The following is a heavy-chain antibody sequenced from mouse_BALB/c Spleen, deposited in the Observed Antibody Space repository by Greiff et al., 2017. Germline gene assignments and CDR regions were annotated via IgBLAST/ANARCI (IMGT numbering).Heavy chain of an antibody. CDR1: GFTFSSYG. Sequence: EVNVVESGGDLVKPGGSLKLSCAASGFTFSSYGMSWVRQTPDKRLEWVATISSGGSYTYYPDSVKGRFTISRDNAKNTLYLQMSSLQSEDTAMYYCARRSTMITTVYFDYWGQGTTLTVSS. CDR3: ARRSTMITTVYFDY. CDR2: ISSGGSYT. D-gene: IGHD2-4*01. J-gene: IGHJ2*01. V-gene: IGHV5-6*02.